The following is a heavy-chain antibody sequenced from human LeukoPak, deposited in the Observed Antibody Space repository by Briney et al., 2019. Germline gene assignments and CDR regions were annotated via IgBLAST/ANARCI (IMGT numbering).Heavy chain of an antibody. D-gene: IGHD2-15*01. CDR2: ISYDGSDK. CDR3: AKDSQHCSGGSCEVYHY. Sequence: GGSLRLSCAASGFTFSSYGMHWVRQAPGKGLEWVAVISYDGSDKYYADSVKGRFTISRDNSKNTLYLQMNSLRAEDTAVYYCAKDSQHCSGGSCEVYHYWGQGTLVIVSS. CDR1: GFTFSSYG. J-gene: IGHJ4*02. V-gene: IGHV3-30*18.